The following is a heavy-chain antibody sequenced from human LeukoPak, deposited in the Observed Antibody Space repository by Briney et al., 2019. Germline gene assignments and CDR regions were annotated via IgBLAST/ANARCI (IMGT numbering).Heavy chain of an antibody. J-gene: IGHJ4*02. V-gene: IGHV4-59*12. CDR3: ARLGDSSGYYAFDY. CDR1: GGSISNYY. D-gene: IGHD3-22*01. CDR2: IYYSGTT. Sequence: SETLSLTCTVSGGSISNYYWNWIRQPPGKGLEWIGYIYYSGTTNYNPSLKSRVSMSVDTSKNQFSLKLSSVTAADTAVYYCARLGDSSGYYAFDYWGQGTLVPVSS.